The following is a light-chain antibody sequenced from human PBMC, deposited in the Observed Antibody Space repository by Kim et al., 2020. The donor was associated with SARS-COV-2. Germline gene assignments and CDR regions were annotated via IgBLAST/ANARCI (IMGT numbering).Light chain of an antibody. V-gene: IGLV1-40*01. CDR2: GNS. Sequence: RSTTSCRGRSCNIGAGYNVHCYQQLPATAPNLLIYGNSNRPSGVPARFSGAKSGTSASLAITGLQAEDEADYYCQSYDSSLSGWVFGGGTQLTVL. J-gene: IGLJ3*02. CDR1: SCNIGAGYN. CDR3: QSYDSSLSGWV.